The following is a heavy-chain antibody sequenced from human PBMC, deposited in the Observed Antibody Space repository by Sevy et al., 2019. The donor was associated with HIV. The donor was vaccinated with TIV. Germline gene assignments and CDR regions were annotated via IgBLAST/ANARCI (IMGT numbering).Heavy chain of an antibody. J-gene: IGHJ4*02. CDR2: IYYSAST. CDR3: ARISSGWYLFDY. D-gene: IGHD6-19*01. CDR1: GGSISSSSYY. V-gene: IGHV4-39*01. Sequence: SETLSLTCTVSGGSISSSSYYWGWIRQPPGKGLEWIGSIYYSASTYYNPSLKSRVTISVDTSKNQFSLKLSSVTAADTAVYYCARISSGWYLFDYWGQGTLVTVSS.